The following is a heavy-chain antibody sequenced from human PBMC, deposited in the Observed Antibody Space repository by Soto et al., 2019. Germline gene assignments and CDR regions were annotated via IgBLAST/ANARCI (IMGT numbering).Heavy chain of an antibody. D-gene: IGHD3-3*01. CDR2: IKQDGSEK. J-gene: IGHJ6*02. V-gene: IGHV3-7*05. Sequence: GGSLRLSWAASGFTFSSYWMSRVRQAPGKGLEWVANIKQDGSEKYYVDSVKGRFTISRDNAKNSLYLQMNSLRAEDTAVYYCARDLYYDFWSGYFLGMDVWGQGTTVTVSS. CDR3: ARDLYYDFWSGYFLGMDV. CDR1: GFTFSSYW.